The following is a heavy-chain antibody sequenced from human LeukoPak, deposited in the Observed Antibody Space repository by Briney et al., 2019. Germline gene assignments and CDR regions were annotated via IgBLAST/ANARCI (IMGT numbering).Heavy chain of an antibody. J-gene: IGHJ3*02. CDR1: AGSISSYY. V-gene: IGHV4-59*01. D-gene: IGHD3-3*01. CDR2: IYYSGST. Sequence: PSETLSLTCTVSAGSISSYYWSWIRQPPGKGLEWIGYIYYSGSTNYNPSLKSRVTISVDTSKNQFSLKLSSVTAADTAVYYCARGRLKWLHAFDIWGRGTMVTVSS. CDR3: ARGRLKWLHAFDI.